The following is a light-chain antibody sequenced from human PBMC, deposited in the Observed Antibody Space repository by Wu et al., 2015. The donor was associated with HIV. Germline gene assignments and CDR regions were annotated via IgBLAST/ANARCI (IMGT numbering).Light chain of an antibody. J-gene: IGKJ2*02. CDR3: QHLNTLPPCT. CDR1: QRISRY. Sequence: DIQMTQSPSSLSASVGDRVTITCRASQRISRYLNWYQQKPGKAPKLLIYTASTLQSGVPSRFSGSGSGTEFTLTISSLQPEDFATYYCQHLNTLPPCTFGQGTKLEIK. CDR2: TAS. V-gene: IGKV1-9*01.